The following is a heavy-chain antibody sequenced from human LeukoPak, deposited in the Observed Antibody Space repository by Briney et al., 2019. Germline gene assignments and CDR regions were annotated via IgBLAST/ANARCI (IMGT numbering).Heavy chain of an antibody. J-gene: IGHJ4*02. Sequence: SETLSLTCTVSGGSISSSSCYWGWIRQAPGKGLEWFGSSCYSGSTYYNPTLKSRVSISADTSKNMFSLKLSSVTAAVTAVYYCARHVGVVVVAAIPDYWGQGTLVTVSS. V-gene: IGHV4-39*01. CDR3: ARHVGVVVVAAIPDY. D-gene: IGHD2-21*02. CDR2: SCYSGST. CDR1: GGSISSSSCY.